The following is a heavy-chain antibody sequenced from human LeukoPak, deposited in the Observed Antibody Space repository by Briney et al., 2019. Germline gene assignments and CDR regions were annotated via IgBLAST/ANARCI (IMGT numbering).Heavy chain of an antibody. V-gene: IGHV3-21*01. J-gene: IGHJ4*02. Sequence: GGSLRLSCAASGFTFSSYSMNWVRQAPGKGLEWVSSISSSSSYIYYADSVKGRFTISRDNAKNSLYLQMNSLGAEDTAVYYCARDLSSKLDYWGQGTLVTVSS. D-gene: IGHD6-13*01. CDR1: GFTFSSYS. CDR2: ISSSSSYI. CDR3: ARDLSSKLDY.